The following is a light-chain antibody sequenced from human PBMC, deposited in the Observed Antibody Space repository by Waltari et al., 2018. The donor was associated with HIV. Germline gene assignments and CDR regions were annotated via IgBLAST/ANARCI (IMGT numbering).Light chain of an antibody. CDR3: ATWNDSLSGYV. J-gene: IGLJ1*01. V-gene: IGLV1-47*01. Sequence: QSVLTQPPSASGTPGQRVTISCSGSSSNIGRHYVYWYQQLPGQAPKLLIYRNCLRPYVAPGRCSGSKSCTSASLAISGLRSEDEADNYCATWNDSLSGYVFGTGTKVTV. CDR1: SSNIGRHY. CDR2: RNC.